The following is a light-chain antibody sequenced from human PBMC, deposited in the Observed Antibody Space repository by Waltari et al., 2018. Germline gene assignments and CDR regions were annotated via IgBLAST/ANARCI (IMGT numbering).Light chain of an antibody. Sequence: DTQMTQSPSTLSASVGDSGTITCRASQSILTGLAWYQQKPGKAPRLLIYKAFNLESGVPGRFSGSASGTEFNLTISSLQPDDSATYYCQQYHDYSAFGQGTKLEIK. CDR2: KAF. V-gene: IGKV1-5*03. J-gene: IGKJ2*01. CDR1: QSILTG. CDR3: QQYHDYSA.